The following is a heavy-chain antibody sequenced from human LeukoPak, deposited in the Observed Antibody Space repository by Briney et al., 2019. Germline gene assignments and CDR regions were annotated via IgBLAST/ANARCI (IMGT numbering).Heavy chain of an antibody. CDR2: INPNSGGT. J-gene: IGHJ1*01. CDR3: ARRPDYYDSSGYYLRADAEYFQH. V-gene: IGHV1-2*02. CDR1: GYTFTGYY. D-gene: IGHD3-22*01. Sequence: GASVKVSCKASGYTFTGYYMHWVRQAPGQGLEWMGWINPNSGGTNYAQKFQGRVTMTRDTSISTAYMELSRLRSDDTAVYYCARRPDYYDSSGYYLRADAEYFQHWGQGTLVTVSS.